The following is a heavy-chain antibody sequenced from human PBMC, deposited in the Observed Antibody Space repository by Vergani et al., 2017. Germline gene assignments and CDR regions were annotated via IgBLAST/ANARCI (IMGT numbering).Heavy chain of an antibody. CDR3: AKCLLDSTVVLPDS. CDR1: GFTFSNYG. D-gene: IGHD2-21*01. J-gene: IGHJ4*02. Sequence: QVQLVESAGGVVQPGGSLRLSCAASGFTFSNYGMHWIRQAPGKGLEWLAYIGKDGINTRYRDAVKGRFTVSRDNSKNILYLQMDSLRSEDTALYYWAKCLLDSTVVLPDSWGQGTLVIVSS. CDR2: IGKDGINT. V-gene: IGHV3-30*02.